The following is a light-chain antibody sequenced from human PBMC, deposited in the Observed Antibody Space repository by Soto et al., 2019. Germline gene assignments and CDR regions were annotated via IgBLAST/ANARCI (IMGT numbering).Light chain of an antibody. V-gene: IGKV3-11*01. Sequence: EVLLTQSRVTLSLSPGERATLSCMASQSFRGLLAWYQQKPGQAPRLLIYDAYNRATGIPPRFSGSGSGTDFTLTISSLEPEDSAVYYCQQRHMWPITFGQGTRLEIK. CDR3: QQRHMWPIT. CDR1: QSFRGL. CDR2: DAY. J-gene: IGKJ5*01.